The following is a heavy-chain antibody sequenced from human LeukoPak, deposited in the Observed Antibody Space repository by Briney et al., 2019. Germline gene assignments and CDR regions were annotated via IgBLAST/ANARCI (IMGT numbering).Heavy chain of an antibody. CDR1: GGSTSSSGYF. CDR2: ASYGGTT. CDR3: ARAGAVAGTNRSFDY. J-gene: IGHJ4*02. D-gene: IGHD6-19*01. V-gene: IGHV4-39*07. Sequence: LSETLSLTCTVSGGSTSSSGYFCDWIRQPPGQGLEWIGSASYGGTTYFNPSLKSRVTISVDTSKNQFSLKLSSVTAADTAVYYCARAGAVAGTNRSFDYWGQETLVTVSS.